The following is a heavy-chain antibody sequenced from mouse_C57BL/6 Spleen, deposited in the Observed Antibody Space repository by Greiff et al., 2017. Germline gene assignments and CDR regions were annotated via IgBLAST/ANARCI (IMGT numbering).Heavy chain of an antibody. V-gene: IGHV1-69*01. Sequence: QVPLQQPGAELVMPGASVKLSCKSSGYTFTSYWMHWVKPRPGPDLEWIGELDPSYSYSNYHQKFKGNSTLTGDKSSSTAYMQLSSLTSEDSAVYYCARSHIVAYYLDYWGQGTTRTVSS. CDR3: ARSHIVAYYLDY. CDR2: LDPSYSYS. CDR1: GYTFTSYW. D-gene: IGHD1-1*01. J-gene: IGHJ2*01.